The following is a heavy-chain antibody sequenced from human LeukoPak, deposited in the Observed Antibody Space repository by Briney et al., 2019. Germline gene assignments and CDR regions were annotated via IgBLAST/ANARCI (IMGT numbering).Heavy chain of an antibody. CDR2: ITVNGDST. V-gene: IGHV3-23*01. CDR3: AKSRSAGYYFDY. CDR1: GFTFSSYG. D-gene: IGHD6-13*01. Sequence: GGSLRLSCAASGFTFSSYGMSWVRQAPGKGLEWVSGITVNGDSTYYADSVKGRFTISGDNSKNTLYLQMNSLRVEDTAVYYCAKSRSAGYYFDYWGQGTLVTVSS. J-gene: IGHJ4*02.